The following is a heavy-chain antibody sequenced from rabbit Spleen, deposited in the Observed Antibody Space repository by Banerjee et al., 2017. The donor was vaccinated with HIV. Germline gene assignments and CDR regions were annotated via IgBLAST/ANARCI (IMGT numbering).Heavy chain of an antibody. CDR2: IYTGSIGYF. J-gene: IGHJ6*01. Sequence: QQQLEESGGGLVKPEGSLTLTCKASGFDFSSNYYFSWVRQAPGKGLDVIAYIYTGSIGYFDCSSRAKFRFTISKTTSITVTLQIPSLTVADTYFYFCATDTNSSSYGLNLWGPGTLVTVS. CDR1: GFDFSSNYY. CDR3: ATDTNSSSYGLNL. D-gene: IGHD7-1*01. V-gene: IGHV1S45*01.